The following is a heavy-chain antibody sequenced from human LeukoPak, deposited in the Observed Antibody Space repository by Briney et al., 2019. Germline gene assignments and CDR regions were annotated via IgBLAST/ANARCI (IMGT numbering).Heavy chain of an antibody. Sequence: ASVRISCKASGYTFTNNYMHWVRQAPGQGLEWMGVIHPSSSSTSYAQKFQGRVTMTKDTSASTAYIELTSLRSDDTAVYYCARMDMDPAMVTNYLDHWGQGTLVTVSS. V-gene: IGHV1-46*01. D-gene: IGHD5-18*01. CDR3: ARMDMDPAMVTNYLDH. CDR2: IHPSSSST. J-gene: IGHJ4*02. CDR1: GYTFTNNY.